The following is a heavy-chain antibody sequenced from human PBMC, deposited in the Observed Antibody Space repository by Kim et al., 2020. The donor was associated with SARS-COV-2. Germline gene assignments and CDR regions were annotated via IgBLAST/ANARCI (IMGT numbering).Heavy chain of an antibody. D-gene: IGHD4-4*01. V-gene: IGHV3-74*01. CDR3: ARAAYSNYEGYFDY. J-gene: IGHJ4*02. Sequence: ADSVEGRFTISRDNAKNTLYLQMNSLRAEDTAVYYCARAAYSNYEGYFDYWGQGTLVTVSS.